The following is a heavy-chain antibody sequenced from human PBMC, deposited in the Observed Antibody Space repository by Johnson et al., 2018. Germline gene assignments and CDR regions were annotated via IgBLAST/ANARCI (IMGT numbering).Heavy chain of an antibody. V-gene: IGHV4-59*01. Sequence: QVQLQESGPGLVKPSETLSLTCTVSGGSISSYYWSWIRQPPGKGLEWIGYIYYSGSTNYNPSLKSRVTISVDTSKNQFSLKLSSVTAADTAVYYCARVGTYYYDSSGYLATAAYFQHWGQGTLVTVSS. D-gene: IGHD3-22*01. CDR1: GGSISSYY. J-gene: IGHJ1*01. CDR2: IYYSGST. CDR3: ARVGTYYYDSSGYLATAAYFQH.